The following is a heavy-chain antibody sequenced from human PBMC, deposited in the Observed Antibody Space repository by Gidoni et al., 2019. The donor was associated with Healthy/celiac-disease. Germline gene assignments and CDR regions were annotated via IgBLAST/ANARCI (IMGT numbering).Heavy chain of an antibody. CDR2: IYYSGST. CDR1: GGSISSSSYY. Sequence: QLQLQESGPGLVKPSETLSLTCTVSGGSISSSSYYLGWIRQPPGKGLEWIGSIYYSGSTYYNPSLKSRVTISVDTSKNQFSLKLSSVTAADTAVYYCARHKDYGSIYYWGQGTLVTVSS. V-gene: IGHV4-39*01. J-gene: IGHJ4*02. CDR3: ARHKDYGSIYY. D-gene: IGHD3-10*01.